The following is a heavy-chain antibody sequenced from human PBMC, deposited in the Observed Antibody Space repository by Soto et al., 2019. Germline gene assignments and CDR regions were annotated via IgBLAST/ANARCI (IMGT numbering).Heavy chain of an antibody. CDR2: ISGSGSTT. D-gene: IGHD4-4*01. V-gene: IGHV3-23*01. CDR1: GLTFSGYG. Sequence: EVQLLESGGGLVQPGGSLRLSCAASGLTFSGYGMSWVRQAPGTGLEWVSAISGSGSTTYYADSVKGRFPISRDDSKNILFLQMTSLTAEDTAVYYCVTRSRGLQSSPPRLDSWGQGTLVTVSS. J-gene: IGHJ4*02. CDR3: VTRSRGLQSSPPRLDS.